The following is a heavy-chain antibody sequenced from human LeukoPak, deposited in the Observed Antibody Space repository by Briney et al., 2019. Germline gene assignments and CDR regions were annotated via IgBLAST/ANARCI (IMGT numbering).Heavy chain of an antibody. CDR3: ARDNYDFWNGPPDY. CDR2: IYTSGST. V-gene: IGHV4-4*07. Sequence: SQTLSLTCTVSGGSISSYYWSWIRQPAGKGLEWIGRIYTSGSTNYNPSLKSRVTMSVDTSKNQFSLKLSSVTAADTAVYYCARDNYDFWNGPPDYWGQGTLVTVSS. D-gene: IGHD3-3*01. J-gene: IGHJ4*02. CDR1: GGSISSYY.